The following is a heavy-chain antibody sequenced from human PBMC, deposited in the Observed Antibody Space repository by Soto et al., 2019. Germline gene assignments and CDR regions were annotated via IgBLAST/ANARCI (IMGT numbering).Heavy chain of an antibody. J-gene: IGHJ4*02. CDR1: RFTFSNFA. Sequence: GGSLRLSCAASRFTFSNFAMSWVRQAPGKGLEWISSIGVSEGSTYYTDSVRGRFTISRDNSKNTLLLQMNSLGAEDTAVYYCAKDSNKYSSSFRGRYFDYWGQGIGGTVSA. CDR2: IGVSEGST. CDR3: AKDSNKYSSSFRGRYFDY. D-gene: IGHD4-4*01. V-gene: IGHV3-23*01.